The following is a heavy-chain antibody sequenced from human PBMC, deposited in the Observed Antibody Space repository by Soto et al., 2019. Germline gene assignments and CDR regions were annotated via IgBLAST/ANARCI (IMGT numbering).Heavy chain of an antibody. Sequence: QVQLVQTGPELKKPGSSVKVSCKAPGDTFNSYGISWVRQAPGQGLEWMGGIVPMFGTANLALKFEDRVTITADELTTTVYMEIRGLTSEDTAVYYCARDLADVHLWDAFDVWGHGTRVIVSS. CDR1: GDTFNSYG. D-gene: IGHD6-13*01. V-gene: IGHV1-69*01. CDR2: IVPMFGTA. CDR3: ARDLADVHLWDAFDV. J-gene: IGHJ3*01.